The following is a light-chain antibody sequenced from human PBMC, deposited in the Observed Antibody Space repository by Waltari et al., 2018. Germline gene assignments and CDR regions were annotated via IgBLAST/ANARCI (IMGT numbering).Light chain of an antibody. J-gene: IGLJ2*01. CDR3: QSYDSSLSTSV. CDR1: SSNIGAGYD. V-gene: IGLV1-40*01. Sequence: QSGLTQPPSVSGAPGQRVTISCTGSSSNIGAGYDVHWYQLLPGSAPKLLISWNTKRPSGVPDRFSGSKSGTSASLAITVLQAEDEADYYCQSYDSSLSTSVFGGGTKLTVL. CDR2: WNT.